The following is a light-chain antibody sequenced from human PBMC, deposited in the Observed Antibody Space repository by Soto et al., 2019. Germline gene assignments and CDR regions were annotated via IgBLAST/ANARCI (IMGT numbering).Light chain of an antibody. V-gene: IGKV1-8*01. Sequence: AIRMTQSPSSFSASTGDRVTITCRASQGISSYLAWYQQKPGKAPKLLIYAASTLQSGVPSRFSGSGSGTDFTLTISCLQSEDFATYYCQHYYSYPQTFGQGTKLEIK. CDR2: AAS. CDR3: QHYYSYPQT. J-gene: IGKJ2*01. CDR1: QGISSY.